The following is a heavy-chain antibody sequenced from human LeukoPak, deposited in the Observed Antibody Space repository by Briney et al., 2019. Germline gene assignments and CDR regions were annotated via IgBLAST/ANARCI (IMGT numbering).Heavy chain of an antibody. CDR2: IYYSGST. J-gene: IGHJ4*02. D-gene: IGHD3-3*01. CDR1: GGSISSSSYY. CDR3: ASTLRF. V-gene: IGHV4-39*01. Sequence: SETLSLTCTVSGGSISSSSYYWGWIRQPPGKGLEWIASIYYSGSTYYNPSLKSRVSISIDTPKNQFSLKLSSVTAADTAVYYCASTLRFWGQGTLVTVSS.